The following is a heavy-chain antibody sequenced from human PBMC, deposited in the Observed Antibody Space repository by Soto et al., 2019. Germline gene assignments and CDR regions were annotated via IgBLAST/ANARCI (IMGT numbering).Heavy chain of an antibody. CDR3: AKKVNSSSGSQYFDY. CDR2: FRSSGDDGTT. V-gene: IGHV3-23*01. Sequence: EVQLLESGGGLVQPGGSLRLSCAASGFTCSSYSMSWVRQAPGKGLEWVSGFRSSGDDGTTYYADSVKGRFTISRDNSKNTLFLQMNSLRAEDTAIYYCAKKVNSSSGSQYFDYWGQGTLVTVSS. CDR1: GFTCSSYS. D-gene: IGHD3-10*01. J-gene: IGHJ4*02.